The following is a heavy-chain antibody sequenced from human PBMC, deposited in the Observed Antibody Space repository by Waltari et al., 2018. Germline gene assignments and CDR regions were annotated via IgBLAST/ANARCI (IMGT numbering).Heavy chain of an antibody. J-gene: IGHJ3*01. CDR3: ARVIRDGPSGFYGIAAFDL. V-gene: IGHV3-53*02. CDR1: GFTVGNNY. CDR2: SYSGGNT. D-gene: IGHD3-22*01. Sequence: DVQLVETGGGLIQPGGSLRLSCSVSGFTVGNNYMTWVRQAPAKGLEWFSVSYSGGNTYYAASVTGRFSISRDNFNNTLFLQMNNLRAEDTAIYYCARVIRDGPSGFYGIAAFDLWGQGTMVTVSS.